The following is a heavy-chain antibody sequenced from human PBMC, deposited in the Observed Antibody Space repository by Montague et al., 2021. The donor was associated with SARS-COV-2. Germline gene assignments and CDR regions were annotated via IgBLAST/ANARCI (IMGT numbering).Heavy chain of an antibody. CDR1: GGSISSYY. J-gene: IGHJ6*03. D-gene: IGHD3-3*01. Sequence: SETLSLTCTVSGGSISSYYWSWIRQPPGKGLEWIGYIYYSGSTNYNPSLKSRVTISVDTSKNQFSLKLSSVTAADTAVYYCARGIFTIPFIPAHYYMDVWGTGTPVTVAS. V-gene: IGHV4-59*01. CDR3: ARGIFTIPFIPAHYYMDV. CDR2: IYYSGST.